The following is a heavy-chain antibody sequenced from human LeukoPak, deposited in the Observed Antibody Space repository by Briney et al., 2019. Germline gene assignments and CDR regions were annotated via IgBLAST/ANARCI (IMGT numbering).Heavy chain of an antibody. J-gene: IGHJ4*02. CDR3: ARAPMEYYDFWSGYSTWYFDY. Sequence: PSETLSLTCAVYGGSFNGYYWTWIRQTQRKGLEWIGEINHSGSTKYNPSLKSRLTISVDTSKNQFSLKLSSVTAADTAVYYCARAPMEYYDFWSGYSTWYFDYWGQGNLVTVSS. CDR2: INHSGST. V-gene: IGHV4-34*01. D-gene: IGHD3-3*01. CDR1: GGSFNGYY.